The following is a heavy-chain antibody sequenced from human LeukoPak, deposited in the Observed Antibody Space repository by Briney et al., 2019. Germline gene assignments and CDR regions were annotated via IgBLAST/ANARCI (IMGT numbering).Heavy chain of an antibody. Sequence: PGGSLRLSCAASGFTFSSYGMHWVRQAPGKGLEWVAVISYDGSNKYYADSVKGRFTISRDNSKNTLYLQMNSLRAEDTAVYYCAKEGYDWVYWGQGTLVTVSS. V-gene: IGHV3-30*18. CDR2: ISYDGSNK. D-gene: IGHD5-12*01. CDR1: GFTFSSYG. CDR3: AKEGYDWVY. J-gene: IGHJ4*02.